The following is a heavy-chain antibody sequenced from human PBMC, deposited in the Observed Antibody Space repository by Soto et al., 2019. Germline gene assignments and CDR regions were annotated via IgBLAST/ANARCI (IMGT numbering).Heavy chain of an antibody. CDR1: GFTFTRYS. CDR2: ISSTTNYI. V-gene: IGHV3-21*01. CDR3: ARGVHELRFLEWLTYGMDV. D-gene: IGHD3-3*01. Sequence: PGGSLRLSCAASGFTFTRYSMNWARQAPGKGLEWVSSISSTTNYIYYADSMKGRFAISRDNAKNSLYLQMNSLRAEDTAVYYCARGVHELRFLEWLTYGMDVWGQGTTVTV. J-gene: IGHJ6*02.